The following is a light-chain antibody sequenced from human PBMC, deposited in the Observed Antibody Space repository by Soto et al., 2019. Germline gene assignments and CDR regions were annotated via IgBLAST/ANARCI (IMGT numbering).Light chain of an antibody. Sequence: EIVLTQSPGTLSLSPGERATLSCRASQSVSSSYLLWYQQKPGQAPRLLIYGASSRATGIPDRFSGSGSGTDFTLTISRLEPEDFAVYYCQQYGSSPQTFGQGTKVEIK. CDR2: GAS. J-gene: IGKJ1*01. V-gene: IGKV3-20*01. CDR3: QQYGSSPQT. CDR1: QSVSSSY.